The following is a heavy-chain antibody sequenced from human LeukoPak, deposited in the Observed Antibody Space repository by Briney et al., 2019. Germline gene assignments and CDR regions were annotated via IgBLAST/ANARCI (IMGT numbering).Heavy chain of an antibody. CDR3: AKGDDSGYPYYFDY. J-gene: IGHJ4*02. CDR1: GFTFNSYA. D-gene: IGHD3-22*01. Sequence: GRSLRLSCTASGFTFNSYALHWVRQAPGKGLEWVAVISYDGSNKYYADSVKGRFTISRDNSKNTLSLQMNSLRAEDTAVYYCAKGDDSGYPYYFDYWGQGTLVTVSS. V-gene: IGHV3-30*04. CDR2: ISYDGSNK.